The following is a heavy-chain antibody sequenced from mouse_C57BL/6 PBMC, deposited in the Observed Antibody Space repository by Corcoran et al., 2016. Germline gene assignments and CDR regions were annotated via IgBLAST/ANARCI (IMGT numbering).Heavy chain of an antibody. CDR2: INPNNGGT. J-gene: IGHJ2*01. CDR3: AREGCYDGYYFDY. V-gene: IGHV1-26*01. CDR1: GYTFTDYY. D-gene: IGHD2-3*01. Sequence: EVQPQQSGPELVKPGASVKISCKASGYTFTDYYMNWVKQSHGKSLEWIGDINPNNGGTSYNQKFKGKAKLTVDKSSSTAYMELRSLTSEDSAVYYFAREGCYDGYYFDYWAQGTTLTVS.